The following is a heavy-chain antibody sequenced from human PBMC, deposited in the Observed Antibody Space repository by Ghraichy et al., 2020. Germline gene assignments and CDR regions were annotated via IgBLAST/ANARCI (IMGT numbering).Heavy chain of an antibody. CDR1: GGSFSTSA. CDR2: IVPVFGTP. V-gene: IGHV1-69*13. CDR3: ATPSRAEVHIFLMDV. J-gene: IGHJ6*02. Sequence: SVKVSCKASGGSFSTSAMNWVRQAPGQGLEWMGGIVPVFGTPNYAPRFQGRVTITADESTATASMELSSLRSDDTAIYYCATPSRAEVHIFLMDVWGQGTTVIVSS.